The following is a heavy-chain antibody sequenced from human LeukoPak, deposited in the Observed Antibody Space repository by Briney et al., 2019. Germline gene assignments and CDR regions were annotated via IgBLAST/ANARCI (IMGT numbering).Heavy chain of an antibody. J-gene: IGHJ6*02. V-gene: IGHV3-7*03. CDR3: ARDHVPYGRYYYYGMDV. Sequence: GGSLRLSCAASGFTFSSYWMSWVRQAPGKVLEWVANIKQDGSEKYYVDSVKGRFTISRDNAKNSLYLQMNSLRAEDTAVYYCARDHVPYGRYYYYGMDVWGQGTTVTVSS. CDR1: GFTFSSYW. D-gene: IGHD3-16*01. CDR2: IKQDGSEK.